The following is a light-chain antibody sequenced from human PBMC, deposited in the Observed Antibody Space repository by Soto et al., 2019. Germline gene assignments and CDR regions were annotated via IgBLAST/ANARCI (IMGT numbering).Light chain of an antibody. CDR1: QDIRNY. V-gene: IGKV1-33*01. CDR2: DAS. Sequence: DIQMTPSPSSLSASVGDRVTITCQASQDIRNYLNWYQQKPGKAPNLLIYDASNLRAGVPSRFSGSGSGTEFTFTISSLQPEDIATYYCQHYDHLPPFSFGGGTKVEIK. J-gene: IGKJ4*01. CDR3: QHYDHLPPFS.